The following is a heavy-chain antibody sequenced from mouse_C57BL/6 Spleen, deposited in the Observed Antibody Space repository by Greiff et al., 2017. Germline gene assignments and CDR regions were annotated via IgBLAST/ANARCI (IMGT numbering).Heavy chain of an antibody. CDR3: ARHRMEYAMDY. V-gene: IGHV5-12*01. CDR1: GFTFSDYY. Sequence: EVQLVESGGGLVQPGGSLKLSCAASGFTFSDYYLYWVRQTPEKMLGWVAYISNGGGSTYYPDTVKGRFTISRDNAKNTLYLQMRRLKSEDTAMYYCARHRMEYAMDYWGQGTSGTVSS. D-gene: IGHD2-3*01. CDR2: ISNGGGST. J-gene: IGHJ4*01.